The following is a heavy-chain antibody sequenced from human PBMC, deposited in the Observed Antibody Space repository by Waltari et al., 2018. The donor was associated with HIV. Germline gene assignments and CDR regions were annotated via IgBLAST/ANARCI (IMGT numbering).Heavy chain of an antibody. CDR2: MNPNSGNT. D-gene: IGHD2-2*01. CDR1: GYTFTSYD. V-gene: IGHV1-8*01. J-gene: IGHJ6*02. Sequence: QVQLVQSGAEVKKPGASVKVSCKASGYTFTSYDINWVRQATGQGLEWMGWMNPNSGNTGYAQKFQGRGTMTRNTSISTAYMELSSLRSEDTAVYYCARLGYCSSTNCYYYYYYGMDVWGQGTTVTVSS. CDR3: ARLGYCSSTNCYYYYYYGMDV.